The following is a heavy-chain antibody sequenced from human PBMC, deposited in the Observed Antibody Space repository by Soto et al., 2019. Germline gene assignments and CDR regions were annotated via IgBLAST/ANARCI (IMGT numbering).Heavy chain of an antibody. J-gene: IGHJ5*02. CDR2: MNPNSGNT. V-gene: IGHV1-8*01. CDR1: GYTFTSYD. Sequence: ASVKVSCKASGYTFTSYDINWVRQATGQGLGWMGWMNPNSGNTGYAQKFQGRVTMTRNTSISTAYMELSSLRSEDTAVYYCARERYSSSFWFDPWGQGTLVTVSS. D-gene: IGHD6-6*01. CDR3: ARERYSSSFWFDP.